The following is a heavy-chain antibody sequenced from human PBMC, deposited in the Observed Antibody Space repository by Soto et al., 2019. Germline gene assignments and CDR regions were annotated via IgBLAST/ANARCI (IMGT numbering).Heavy chain of an antibody. Sequence: EVQLVESGGGLVKPGGSLRLSCAASGFTFSSYSMNWVRQAPGKGLEWVSYISSSSNYIYYADSVKGRFTISRDNAKNSVYLQMNSLRAEDTAVYYCARDHLSEGQQPSRTKNDYWGQGTLVTVSS. CDR1: GFTFSSYS. CDR3: ARDHLSEGQQPSRTKNDY. D-gene: IGHD6-13*01. J-gene: IGHJ4*02. V-gene: IGHV3-21*01. CDR2: ISSSSNYI.